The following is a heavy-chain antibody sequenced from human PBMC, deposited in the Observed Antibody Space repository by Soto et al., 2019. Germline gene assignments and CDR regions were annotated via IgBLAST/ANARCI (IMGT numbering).Heavy chain of an antibody. CDR2: INWKSDI. V-gene: IGHV3-9*01. Sequence: PGGSLRLSCAVSGFTFDDNAMHWVRQAPEKGLGWGSGINWKSDIGYADSVKGRFTISRDNAENSLYLQMNSLRAEDTALYYCAISQDRGGRTTFIYWGQGTQVTVSS. D-gene: IGHD3-16*01. CDR3: AISQDRGGRTTFIY. CDR1: GFTFDDNA. J-gene: IGHJ4*02.